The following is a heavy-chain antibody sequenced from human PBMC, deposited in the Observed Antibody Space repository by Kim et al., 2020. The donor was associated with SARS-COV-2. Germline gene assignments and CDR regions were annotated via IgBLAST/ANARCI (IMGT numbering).Heavy chain of an antibody. D-gene: IGHD1-1*01. CDR3: ARHEVIHLRQLGFDS. J-gene: IGHJ4*02. V-gene: IGHV4-59*08. CDR2: ISPSGST. CDR1: GGSISSYY. Sequence: SETLSLTCSVSGGSISSYYWSWIRQPPGKGLEWIGYISPSGSTLYSPSMKSRITISGDTSKNQFSLKLISVTAADTALYYCARHEVIHLRQLGFDSWGQGTLVAVSS.